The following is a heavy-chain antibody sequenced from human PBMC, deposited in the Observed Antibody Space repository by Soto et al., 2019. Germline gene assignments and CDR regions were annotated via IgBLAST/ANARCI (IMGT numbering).Heavy chain of an antibody. Sequence: ETLSLTCTVSGGSISSRSHYWGWILQSPGKHLEWIGSSYYRGSTHYNPSLKTRVTISVDTSKNQVSLKVYSVTAADTAVYYCATAVGFGVVTPFFEYWGQGILVTVSS. CDR3: ATAVGFGVVTPFFEY. D-gene: IGHD3-3*01. J-gene: IGHJ4*02. CDR2: SYYRGST. CDR1: GGSISSRSHY. V-gene: IGHV4-39*01.